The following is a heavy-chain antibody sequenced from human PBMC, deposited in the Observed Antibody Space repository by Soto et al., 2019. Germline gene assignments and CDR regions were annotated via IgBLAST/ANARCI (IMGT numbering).Heavy chain of an antibody. J-gene: IGHJ4*02. D-gene: IGHD4-4*01. CDR2: IIPIFGTA. CDR1: GGTFSSYA. CDR3: ASGDSNYVYFLFDF. Sequence: GASVKVSCKASGGTFSSYAISWVRQAPGQGLEWMGGIIPIFGTANYAQKFQGRVTITADESTSTAYMELSSLRSEDTAVYYCASGDSNYVYFLFDFWGQGTLVTVSS. V-gene: IGHV1-69*13.